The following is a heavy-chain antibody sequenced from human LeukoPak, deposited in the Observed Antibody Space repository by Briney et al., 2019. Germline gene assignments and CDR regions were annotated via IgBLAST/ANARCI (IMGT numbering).Heavy chain of an antibody. Sequence: ASVKVSCKASGGTFSSYAISCVRQAPGQGLEWMGGIIPIFGTANYAQKFQGRVTITADESTSTAYMELSSLRSEDTAVYYCARPAEEHIVVVTAFDYWGQGILVTVSS. V-gene: IGHV1-69*01. D-gene: IGHD2-21*02. CDR2: IIPIFGTA. J-gene: IGHJ4*02. CDR1: GGTFSSYA. CDR3: ARPAEEHIVVVTAFDY.